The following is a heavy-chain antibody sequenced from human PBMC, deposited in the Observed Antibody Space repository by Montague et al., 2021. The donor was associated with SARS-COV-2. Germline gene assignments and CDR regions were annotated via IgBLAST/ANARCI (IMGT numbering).Heavy chain of an antibody. D-gene: IGHD6-13*01. CDR3: VRVGDSSWFFDY. Sequence: SLRLSCAASGFTFSSYWMSWVRQAPGKGLEWVANIKQDGSEKYCVDSVKGRFTISRDNAKNSLYLQMNSLRAEDTAVYYCVRVGDSSWFFDYWGQGTLVTVSS. V-gene: IGHV3-7*03. J-gene: IGHJ4*02. CDR1: GFTFSSYW. CDR2: IKQDGSEK.